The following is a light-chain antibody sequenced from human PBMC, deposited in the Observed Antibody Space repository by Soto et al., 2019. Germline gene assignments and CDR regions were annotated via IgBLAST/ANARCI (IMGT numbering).Light chain of an antibody. CDR3: AACDDSLSGPI. V-gene: IGLV1-44*01. CDR1: RSNIASNT. J-gene: IGLJ2*01. CDR2: GND. Sequence: QSVLTQPPSVSGTPGQRLTISCSGGRSNIASNTVNWYQQLPGTAPKLLLYGNDQRPSGVPGRFSGSKSGTSASLAISGLQSDDEAEYFCAACDDSLSGPIFGGGTKVTVL.